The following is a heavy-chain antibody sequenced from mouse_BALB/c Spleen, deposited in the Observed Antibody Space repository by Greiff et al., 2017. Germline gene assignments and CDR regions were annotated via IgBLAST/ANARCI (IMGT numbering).Heavy chain of an antibody. CDR3: ARGYRYDGAWFAY. CDR1: GYTFTSYT. Sequence: QVQLQQSAAELARPGASVKMSCKASGYTFTSYTMHWVKQRPGQGLEWIGYINPSSGYTEYNQKFKDKTTLTADKSSSTAYMQLSSLTSEDSAVYYCARGYRYDGAWFAYWGQGTLVTVSA. J-gene: IGHJ3*01. V-gene: IGHV1-4*02. CDR2: INPSSGYT. D-gene: IGHD2-14*01.